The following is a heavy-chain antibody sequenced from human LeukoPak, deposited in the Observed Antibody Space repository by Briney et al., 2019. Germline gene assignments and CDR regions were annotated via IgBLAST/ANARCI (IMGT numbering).Heavy chain of an antibody. V-gene: IGHV4-59*12. Sequence: SETLSLTCTVSDGSISSYYWSWIRQPPGKGLEWIGYIYYSGSTNYNPSVKSRVTISVDTSKNQFSLKLSSVTAADTAVYYCAREPRGIAAAGTLLYYYYGMDVWGQGTTVTVSS. D-gene: IGHD6-13*01. CDR1: DGSISSYY. J-gene: IGHJ6*02. CDR2: IYYSGST. CDR3: AREPRGIAAAGTLLYYYYGMDV.